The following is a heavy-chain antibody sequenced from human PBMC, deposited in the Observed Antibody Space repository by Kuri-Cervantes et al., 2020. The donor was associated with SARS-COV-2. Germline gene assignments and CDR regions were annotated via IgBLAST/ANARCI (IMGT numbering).Heavy chain of an antibody. V-gene: IGHV1-69*13. J-gene: IGHJ6*02. CDR1: GGXYXSYA. CDR2: IIPIXGTA. D-gene: IGHD2-21*02. CDR3: AXDRVVXGDCXXYGMDV. Sequence: SVKVSXXASGGXYXSYAIXXVRQAPGQGXXWKGXIIPIXGTAXYAQKFXGXVTITADESTSXAYMELSSLXSEDTAGYYCAXDRVVXGDCXXYGMDVWGQGTTVTVSS.